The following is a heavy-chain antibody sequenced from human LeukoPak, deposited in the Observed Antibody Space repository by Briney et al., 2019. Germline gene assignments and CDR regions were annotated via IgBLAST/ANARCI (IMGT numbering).Heavy chain of an antibody. D-gene: IGHD3-9*01. V-gene: IGHV1-2*02. CDR2: INPNSGGT. CDR3: ARGRLRYFDWPYDAFDI. CDR1: GYTFTGYY. J-gene: IGHJ3*02. Sequence: ASVKVSCKASGYTFTGYYMHWVRQAPGQGLEWMGWINPNSGGTNYAQKFQGRVTMTRDTSISTAYMELSRMRSDDTAVYYCARGRLRYFDWPYDAFDIWGQGTMVTVSS.